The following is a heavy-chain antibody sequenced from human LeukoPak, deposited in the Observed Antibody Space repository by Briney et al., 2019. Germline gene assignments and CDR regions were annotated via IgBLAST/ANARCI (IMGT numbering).Heavy chain of an antibody. D-gene: IGHD3-10*01. CDR3: ARRRNYYGSGSYQNYMDV. J-gene: IGHJ6*03. CDR2: IYYSGNT. Sequence: PSETLSLTCTVPVGSISNYYWSWIRQPPGKGLEWIGYIYYSGNTIFNPSLKSRVTISVDTSKNQFSLKLSSVTAADTAVYYCARRRNYYGSGSYQNYMDVWGKGTTVTVSS. V-gene: IGHV4-59*01. CDR1: VGSISNYY.